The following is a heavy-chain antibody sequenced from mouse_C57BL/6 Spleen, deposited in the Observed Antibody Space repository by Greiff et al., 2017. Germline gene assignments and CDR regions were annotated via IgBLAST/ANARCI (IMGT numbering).Heavy chain of an antibody. CDR2: IDPSDSYT. Sequence: QVQLQQPGAELVRPGTSVKLSCKASGYTFTSYWMHWVKQRPGQGLEWIGVIDPSDSYTNYNQKFKGKATLTVDTSSSTAYMQLSSLTSEDSAVXYCARSVVATGVDYWGQGTSVTVSS. J-gene: IGHJ4*01. V-gene: IGHV1-59*01. CDR3: ARSVVATGVDY. D-gene: IGHD1-1*01. CDR1: GYTFTSYW.